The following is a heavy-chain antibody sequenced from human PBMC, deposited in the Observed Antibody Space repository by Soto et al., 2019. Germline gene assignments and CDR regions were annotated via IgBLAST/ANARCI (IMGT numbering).Heavy chain of an antibody. J-gene: IGHJ4*02. Sequence: SETLSLTCTVSGASITSGGYSWSWIRQTPGKGLEWIGYINHLETTFYNPSFESRLTLSIDRAKNQFSLKLHSMSAADRAVYFCARGGESDSFDYWGQGILVTVAS. CDR2: INHLETT. D-gene: IGHD4-17*01. CDR1: GASITSGGYS. CDR3: ARGGESDSFDY. V-gene: IGHV4-30-2*01.